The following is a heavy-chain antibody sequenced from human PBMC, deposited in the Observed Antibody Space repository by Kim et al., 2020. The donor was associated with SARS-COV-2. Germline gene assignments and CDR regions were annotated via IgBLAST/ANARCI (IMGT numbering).Heavy chain of an antibody. Sequence: GGSLRLSCVASGFTFSTYHMHWVRQAPGKGLEWVAVILYDGCNKYSAESVKGRFTISRDNSKTTLYLQMNSLRAEDTAVYYCARDRHYSDTSGYRHFDYWGQGTLVTVSS. CDR2: ILYDGCNK. CDR1: GFTFSTYH. J-gene: IGHJ4*02. CDR3: ARDRHYSDTSGYRHFDY. D-gene: IGHD3-22*01. V-gene: IGHV3-30*04.